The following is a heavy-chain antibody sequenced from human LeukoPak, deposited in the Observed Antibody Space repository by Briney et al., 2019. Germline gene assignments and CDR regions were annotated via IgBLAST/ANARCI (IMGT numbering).Heavy chain of an antibody. V-gene: IGHV1-2*02. CDR1: GYTFTGYF. J-gene: IGHJ3*02. Sequence: GASVKVSCEASGYTFTGYFIHWVRQAPGQGLEWMGWINPNSGGAVYAQKFQARVTMTRDTSTSTAYMDLRNLIYDDTAIYYCARDLGVRGIIDAFDMWGQGTIITVSS. CDR2: INPNSGGA. CDR3: ARDLGVRGIIDAFDM. D-gene: IGHD3-10*01.